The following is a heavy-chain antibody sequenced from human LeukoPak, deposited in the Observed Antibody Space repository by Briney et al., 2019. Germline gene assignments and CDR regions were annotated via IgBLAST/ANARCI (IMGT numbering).Heavy chain of an antibody. CDR1: GGSISSYY. J-gene: IGHJ3*02. Sequence: PSETLSLTCTVSGGSISSYYWSWIRQPAGKGMEWIGRIYTSGSTNYNPSLKSRVTMSVDTSKNQFSLKLSSVTAADTAVYYCAREEVVVPAAIRTDAFDIWGQGTMVTVSS. CDR3: AREEVVVPAAIRTDAFDI. CDR2: IYTSGST. V-gene: IGHV4-4*07. D-gene: IGHD2-2*01.